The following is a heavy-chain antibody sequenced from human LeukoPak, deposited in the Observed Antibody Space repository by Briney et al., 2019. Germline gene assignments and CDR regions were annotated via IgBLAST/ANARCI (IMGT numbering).Heavy chain of an antibody. Sequence: PGGSLRLSCAASEFRFSNFAMSWVRQAPGKGLEWVSLIIGSSGDTLYADSVKGRFTISRDISKDRLYLQMNSLRAEDTALYYCAKGAYDYIEMGYFDDWGQGTLVTVSS. D-gene: IGHD5-12*01. J-gene: IGHJ4*02. CDR2: IIGSSGDT. CDR1: EFRFSNFA. V-gene: IGHV3-23*01. CDR3: AKGAYDYIEMGYFDD.